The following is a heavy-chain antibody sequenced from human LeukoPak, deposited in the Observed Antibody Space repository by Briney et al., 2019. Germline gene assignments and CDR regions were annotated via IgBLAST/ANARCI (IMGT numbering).Heavy chain of an antibody. J-gene: IGHJ4*02. V-gene: IGHV3-74*01. Sequence: GGSLRLSCAASGFTFSNYWMHCVRQAPGKGLVWVSRVNGDGSATNYADSVKGRFTISRDNAKNTLYLQMNSLRPEDTAVYYCARNHHGSVDYWGQGTLVTVSS. CDR1: GFTFSNYW. CDR3: ARNHHGSVDY. D-gene: IGHD3-10*01. CDR2: VNGDGSAT.